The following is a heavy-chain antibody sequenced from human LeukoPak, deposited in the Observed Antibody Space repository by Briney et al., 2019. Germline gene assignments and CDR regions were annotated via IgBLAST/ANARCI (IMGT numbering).Heavy chain of an antibody. D-gene: IGHD3-22*01. CDR1: GGTFSSYA. Sequence: ASVKVSCKASGGTFSSYAISWVRQAPGQGLEWMGGIIPIFGTANYAQKFQGRVTITADESTSTAYMELSSLRSEDTAVYYCASRYYYDSSGYYRIDASDIWGQGTMVTVSS. V-gene: IGHV1-69*13. J-gene: IGHJ3*02. CDR2: IIPIFGTA. CDR3: ASRYYYDSSGYYRIDASDI.